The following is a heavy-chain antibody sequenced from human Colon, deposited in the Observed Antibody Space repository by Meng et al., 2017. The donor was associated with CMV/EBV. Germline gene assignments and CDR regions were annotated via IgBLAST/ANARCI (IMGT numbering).Heavy chain of an antibody. J-gene: IGHJ5*02. D-gene: IGHD2-2*01. CDR3: ARDLVVVIPDDL. CDR1: GYTFTGHH. CDR2: INNNSGGT. Sequence: ASVKVSCKASGYTFTGHHLHWVRQVPGQGPEWMGWINNNSGGTKYAQKFQGRVTMTRDTSISTAYMELTSLRSDDTAVYYCARDLVVVIPDDLWGQGTLVTVSS. V-gene: IGHV1-2*02.